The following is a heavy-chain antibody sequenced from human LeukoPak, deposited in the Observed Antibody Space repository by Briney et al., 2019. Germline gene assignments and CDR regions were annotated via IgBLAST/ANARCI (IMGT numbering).Heavy chain of an antibody. CDR1: GGSISSGGYY. J-gene: IGHJ3*02. V-gene: IGHV4-30-2*01. CDR2: IYHSGST. Sequence: KPSETLSLTCTVSGGSISSGGYYWSWIRQPPGKGLEWIGYIYHSGSTYYNPSLKSRVTISVDRSKNQFSLKLSSVTAADTAVYYCARDGLIGVVVPAAPQRRRNAFDIWGQGTMVTVSS. CDR3: ARDGLIGVVVPAAPQRRRNAFDI. D-gene: IGHD2-2*01.